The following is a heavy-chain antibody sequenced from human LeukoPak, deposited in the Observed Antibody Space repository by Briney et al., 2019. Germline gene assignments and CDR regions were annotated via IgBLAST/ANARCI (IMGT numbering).Heavy chain of an antibody. D-gene: IGHD2-2*01. J-gene: IGHJ4*02. CDR1: GFTFSDYY. Sequence: GGSLRLSCAASGFTFSDYYMSWVRQAPGKGLVWVSRINSDGSSTSYADSVKGRFTISRDNAKNTLYLQMNSLRAEDTAVYYCARTYCSSTNCPLDYWGQGTLVTVSS. CDR2: INSDGSST. CDR3: ARTYCSSTNCPLDY. V-gene: IGHV3-74*01.